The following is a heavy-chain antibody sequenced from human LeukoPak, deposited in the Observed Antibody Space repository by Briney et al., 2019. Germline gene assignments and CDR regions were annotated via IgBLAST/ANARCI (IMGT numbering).Heavy chain of an antibody. J-gene: IGHJ4*02. CDR2: ISSSGSTI. Sequence: GGSLRLSCAASGFTFSDYYMSWIRQAPGKGLEWVSYISSSGSTIYYADSVKGRFTISRDNAKNSLYLQMNSLRAEDTAVYYCASSRCGYLRSGIVPFDYWGQGTLVTVSS. CDR1: GFTFSDYY. V-gene: IGHV3-11*01. CDR3: ASSRCGYLRSGIVPFDY. D-gene: IGHD3-22*01.